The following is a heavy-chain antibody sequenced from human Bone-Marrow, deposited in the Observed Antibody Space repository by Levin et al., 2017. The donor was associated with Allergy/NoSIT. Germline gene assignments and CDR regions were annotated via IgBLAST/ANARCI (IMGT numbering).Heavy chain of an antibody. J-gene: IGHJ4*02. CDR2: IYYSGST. Sequence: NPSETLSLTCTVSGDSISSGDDYWSWIRQSPGKGLEWIGYIYYSGSTSYNPSLKSRVIMSVDTSKNHFSLRLGSATAADTAVYYCARCSGGTCYSGLDSWGQGTLVTVSS. V-gene: IGHV4-30-4*01. CDR1: GDSISSGDDY. D-gene: IGHD2-15*01. CDR3: ARCSGGTCYSGLDS.